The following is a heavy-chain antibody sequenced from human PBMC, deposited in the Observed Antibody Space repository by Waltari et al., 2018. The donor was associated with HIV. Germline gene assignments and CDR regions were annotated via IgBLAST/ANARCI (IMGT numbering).Heavy chain of an antibody. CDR1: GGSIASSDSF. J-gene: IGHJ1*01. CDR3: VRHAAEFRPDFGWILAGVFEH. Sequence: QVQLQESGPGFVKPSETLSLICNVSGGSIASSDSFWGWIRQSPEMNPERVGSALYTGRPDLFTGQFFAKSSLKSRVALSVDTSKNQVSLRLTSVTAADTGLYYCVRHAAEFRPDFGWILAGVFEHWGLGTQVIVS. CDR2: ALYTGRPDLFTGQF. V-gene: IGHV4-39*01. D-gene: IGHD6-19*01.